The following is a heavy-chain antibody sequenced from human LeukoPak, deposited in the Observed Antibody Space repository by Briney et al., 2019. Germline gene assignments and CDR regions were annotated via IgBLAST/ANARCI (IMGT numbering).Heavy chain of an antibody. CDR1: GFTFSSYA. J-gene: IGHJ4*02. CDR3: AKGKDTYSYDSSGYYFGEY. CDR2: IRGSGSST. D-gene: IGHD3-22*01. Sequence: GGSLRLSCAASGFTFSSYAMSWVRQAPGKGLDWVSAIRGSGSSTFYADSVKGRFTISRDNSKNTLSLQMNSLRAEDTALYYCAKGKDTYSYDSSGYYFGEYWGQGTLVTVSS. V-gene: IGHV3-23*01.